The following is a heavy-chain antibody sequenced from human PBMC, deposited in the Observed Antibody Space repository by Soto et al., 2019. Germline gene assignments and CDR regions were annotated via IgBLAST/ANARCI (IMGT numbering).Heavy chain of an antibody. J-gene: IGHJ4*02. CDR3: AKSGSGYPTAFFDY. V-gene: IGHV3-23*01. Sequence: GGSLRLSCAASGFTFSSYSMSWVRQAPGKGLEWVSAISGSGGSTYYADSVKGRFTISRDNSKNTLYLQMNSLRAEDTAVYYCAKSGSGYPTAFFDYWGQGTLVTVSS. CDR1: GFTFSSYS. CDR2: ISGSGGST. D-gene: IGHD3-22*01.